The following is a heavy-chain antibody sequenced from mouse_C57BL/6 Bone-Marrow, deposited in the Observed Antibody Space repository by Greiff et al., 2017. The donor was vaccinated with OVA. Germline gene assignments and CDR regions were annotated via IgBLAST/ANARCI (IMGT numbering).Heavy chain of an antibody. D-gene: IGHD5-1*01. Sequence: QVQLQQPGAELVRPGTSVKLSCKASGYTFTSYWMHWVKQRPGQGLEWIGVIDPSDSYTNYNQKFKGKATLPVDKSSSTAYMRLTSLTSADSALYYCARWHEYGWFADWGTGTLVTVSA. CDR1: GYTFTSYW. CDR3: ARWHEYGWFAD. CDR2: IDPSDSYT. J-gene: IGHJ3*01. V-gene: IGHV1-59*01.